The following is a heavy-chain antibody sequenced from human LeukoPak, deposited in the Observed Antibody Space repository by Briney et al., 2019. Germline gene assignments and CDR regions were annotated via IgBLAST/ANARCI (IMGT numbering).Heavy chain of an antibody. D-gene: IGHD3-10*01. CDR1: CGSFSGYY. J-gene: IGHJ6*02. V-gene: IGHV4-34*01. Sequence: PAETLSLTCAVYCGSFSGYYWSWIRQPPGKGREWIGEINHSGSTNYNPSLKSRVTISVDTSKNQFSLKLSSVTAADTAVYYCARGRYYGSGSYYNGRYYYYGIDVWGQGTTVTVSS. CDR2: INHSGST. CDR3: ARGRYYGSGSYYNGRYYYYGIDV.